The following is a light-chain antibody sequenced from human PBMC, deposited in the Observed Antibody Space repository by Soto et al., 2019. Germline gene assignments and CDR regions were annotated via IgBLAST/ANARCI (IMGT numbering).Light chain of an antibody. Sequence: DIQMTQSPYSLSASVGDRVTITCRASQTISSYLNWYQQKPGKAPKLLIYAASSLQSGVPSRFSGSGSGTDFTLSINSLQPEDSATYCGQQSYSTPYTFGQGTKLEIK. CDR2: AAS. CDR3: QQSYSTPYT. V-gene: IGKV1-39*01. CDR1: QTISSY. J-gene: IGKJ2*01.